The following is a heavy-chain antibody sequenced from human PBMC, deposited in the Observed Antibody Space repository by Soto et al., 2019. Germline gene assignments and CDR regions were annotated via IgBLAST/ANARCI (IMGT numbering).Heavy chain of an antibody. Sequence: GVSLRLSCSASGFTFSSYGMHWVRQAPGKGLEWVAVISYDGSNKYYADSVKGRFTISRDNAKNTPYLQMNSLRAEDTAVYYCARDRLEYSNQWAYWGQGTLVTVSS. CDR1: GFTFSSYG. CDR2: ISYDGSNK. V-gene: IGHV3-30*03. CDR3: ARDRLEYSNQWAY. J-gene: IGHJ4*02. D-gene: IGHD4-4*01.